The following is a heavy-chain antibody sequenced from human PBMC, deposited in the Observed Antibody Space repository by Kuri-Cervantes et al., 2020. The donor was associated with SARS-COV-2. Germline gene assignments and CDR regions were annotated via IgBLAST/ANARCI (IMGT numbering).Heavy chain of an antibody. CDR1: GFTFSNFW. CDR3: ARLVFVDAFDI. V-gene: IGHV3-15*07. D-gene: IGHD2-2*01. Sequence: GSLRLSCAASGFTFSNFWMNWVRQAPGKGLEWVGRIQSKSDGGTTDFGAPVKGRFSISRDDSRDRLYLQMDSLRAEDTAVYYCARLVFVDAFDIRGQGTMVTVSS. J-gene: IGHJ3*02. CDR2: IQSKSDGGTT.